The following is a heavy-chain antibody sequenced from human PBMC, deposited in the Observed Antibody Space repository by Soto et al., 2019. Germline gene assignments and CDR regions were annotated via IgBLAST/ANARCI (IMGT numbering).Heavy chain of an antibody. J-gene: IGHJ3*01. D-gene: IGHD6-13*01. Sequence: QVQLVQSGPELKKPGSSVKVSCKAPGDTFNSYGISWVRQAPGQGLEWMGGIVPMFGTTNLALKFEDRVTITADELTTTVYMEIRGLTAEDTAVYYCARDLADVHLWDAFDVWGHGTRVTVSS. CDR2: IVPMFGTT. CDR1: GDTFNSYG. V-gene: IGHV1-69*01. CDR3: ARDLADVHLWDAFDV.